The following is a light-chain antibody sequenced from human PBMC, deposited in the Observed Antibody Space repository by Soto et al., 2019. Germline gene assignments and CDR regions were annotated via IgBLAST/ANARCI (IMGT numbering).Light chain of an antibody. CDR3: FSFPTTSTHV. CDR2: EVN. CDR1: SSDIGAYDY. J-gene: IGLJ1*01. V-gene: IGLV2-14*01. Sequence: QSVRTRPASLSWSPGQSITISCTGTSSDIGAYDYVSWFQQHPGKAPKLMISEVNNRPSGVSNRFSGSKSGNPAYLTISGLQVEDEAEYFCFSFPTTSTHVFGTGTKVTVL.